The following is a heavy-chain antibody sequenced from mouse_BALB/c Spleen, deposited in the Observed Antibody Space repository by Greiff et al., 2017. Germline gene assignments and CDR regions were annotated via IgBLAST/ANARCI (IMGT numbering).Heavy chain of an antibody. Sequence: EVKVEESGGGLVQPGGSLKLSCAASGFTFSSYGMSWVRQTPDKRLELVATINSNGGSTYYPDSVKGRFTISRDNAKNTLYLQMSSLKSEDTAMYYCARDMTGTGYYYAMDYWGQGTSVTVSS. CDR1: GFTFSSYG. D-gene: IGHD4-1*01. V-gene: IGHV5-6-3*01. CDR3: ARDMTGTGYYYAMDY. CDR2: INSNGGST. J-gene: IGHJ4*01.